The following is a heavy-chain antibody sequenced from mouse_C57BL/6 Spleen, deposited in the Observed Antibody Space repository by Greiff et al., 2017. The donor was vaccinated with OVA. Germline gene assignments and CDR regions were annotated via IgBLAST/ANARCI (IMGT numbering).Heavy chain of an antibody. V-gene: IGHV3-1*01. Sequence: EVQLVESGPGMVKPSQSLSLTCTVTGYSITSGYDWHWIRHFPGNKLEWMGYISYSGSTNYNPSLKSRISITHDTSKNHFFLKLNSVTTEDTATXYCARDAKDYFDYWGQGTTLTVSS. CDR3: ARDAKDYFDY. CDR2: ISYSGST. CDR1: GYSITSGYD. J-gene: IGHJ2*01.